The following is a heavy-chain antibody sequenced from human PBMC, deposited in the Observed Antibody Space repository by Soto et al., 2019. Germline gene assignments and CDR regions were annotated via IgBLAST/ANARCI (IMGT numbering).Heavy chain of an antibody. V-gene: IGHV1-69*02. CDR2: IIPILGIA. D-gene: IGHD6-19*01. CDR3: ASLPVAGVAFDI. CDR1: GGTFSSYT. Sequence: QVQLVQSGAEVKKPGSSVKVSCKASGGTFSSYTISWVRQAPGQGLEWMGGIIPILGIANYAQKFQGRVTITADKSTSTAYMELSSLRSEDTAVYYCASLPVAGVAFDIWSQGTMVTVSS. J-gene: IGHJ3*02.